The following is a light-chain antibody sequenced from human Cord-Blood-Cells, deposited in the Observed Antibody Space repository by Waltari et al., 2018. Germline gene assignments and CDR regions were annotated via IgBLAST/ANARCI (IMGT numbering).Light chain of an antibody. J-gene: IGKJ2*01. CDR3: QQYYSTPPT. CDR2: CAS. Sequence: DIVMTQSPDSMAVSLGERATINCKSSKSVLYSSNNKNYLAWYQQKPGQPPKLLIYCASTRESGVPDRFSGSGSGTDFTLTISSLQAEDVAVYYCQQYYSTPPTFGQGTKLEIK. CDR1: KSVLYSSNNKNY. V-gene: IGKV4-1*01.